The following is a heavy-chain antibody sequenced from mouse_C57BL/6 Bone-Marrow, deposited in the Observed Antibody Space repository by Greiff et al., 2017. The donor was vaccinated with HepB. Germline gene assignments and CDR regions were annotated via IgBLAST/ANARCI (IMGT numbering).Heavy chain of an antibody. CDR3: TGDWDEYYFDY. J-gene: IGHJ2*01. CDR2: IRLKSDNYAT. V-gene: IGHV6-3*01. CDR1: GFTFSNYW. D-gene: IGHD4-1*01. Sequence: EVHLVESGGGLVQPGGSMKLSCVASGFTFSNYWMNWVRQSPEKGLEWVAQIRLKSDNYATHYAESVKGRFTISRDDSKSSVYLQMNNLRAEDTGIYYCTGDWDEYYFDYWGQGTTLTVSS.